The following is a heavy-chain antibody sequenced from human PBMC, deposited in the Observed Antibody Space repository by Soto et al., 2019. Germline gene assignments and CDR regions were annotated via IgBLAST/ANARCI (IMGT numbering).Heavy chain of an antibody. CDR1: GFTFSDYY. V-gene: IGHV3-11*06. Sequence: GGSLRLSCAASGFTFSDYYMSWIRQAPGKGLEWVSYISSSSSYTNYADSAKGRFTISRDNAKNSLYLQMNSLRAEDTAVYYCARDVSYSMDVWGQGTTVTVSS. CDR3: ARDVSYSMDV. J-gene: IGHJ6*02. CDR2: ISSSSSYT.